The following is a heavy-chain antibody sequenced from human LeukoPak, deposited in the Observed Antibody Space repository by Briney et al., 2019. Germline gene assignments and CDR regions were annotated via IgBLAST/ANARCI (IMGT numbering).Heavy chain of an antibody. V-gene: IGHV3-48*03. CDR3: ARDDSGSYYAFSSHDAFDI. Sequence: GGSLRLSCAASGFTFSSYEMNWVRQAPGKGLEWVSYISGSGTNIYYIDSVKGRFTISRDNAKNSLYLQMNSLRAEDTAVYYCARDDSGSYYAFSSHDAFDIWGQGTMVTVSS. J-gene: IGHJ3*02. CDR2: ISGSGTNI. CDR1: GFTFSSYE. D-gene: IGHD1-26*01.